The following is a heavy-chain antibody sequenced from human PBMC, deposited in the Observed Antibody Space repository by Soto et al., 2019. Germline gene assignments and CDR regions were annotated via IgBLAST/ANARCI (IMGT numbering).Heavy chain of an antibody. CDR3: AKDSHGGNPVYFDY. CDR2: ISYDGSNK. J-gene: IGHJ4*02. Sequence: PGWSLRLSCASSVFTFISYGMHWVRQAPGKGLEWVAVISYDGSNKYYADSVKGRFTISRDNSKNTLYLQMNSLRAEDTAVYYCAKDSHGGNPVYFDYWGQGTLVTVSS. V-gene: IGHV3-30*18. CDR1: VFTFISYG. D-gene: IGHD2-15*01.